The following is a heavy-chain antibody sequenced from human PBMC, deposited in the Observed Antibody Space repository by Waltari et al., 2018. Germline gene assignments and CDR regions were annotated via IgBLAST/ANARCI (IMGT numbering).Heavy chain of an antibody. V-gene: IGHV3-23*01. J-gene: IGHJ4*02. CDR3: AKVGVVAATVVWMIDY. CDR1: GFTFSSYA. CDR2: IRGSGGST. Sequence: EVQLLESGGGLVQPGGSLRLSCAASGFTFSSYAMSWVRQAPGKGLEWVSAIRGSGGSTYYADSVKGRFTISRDNSKNTLYLQMNSLRAEDTAVYYCAKVGVVAATVVWMIDYWGQGTLVTVSS. D-gene: IGHD2-15*01.